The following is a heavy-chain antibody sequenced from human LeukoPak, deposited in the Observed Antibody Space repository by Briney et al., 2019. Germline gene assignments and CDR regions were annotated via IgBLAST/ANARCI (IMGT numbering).Heavy chain of an antibody. CDR1: GGTFSSYA. CDR3: ARDLFRFLEMFDP. D-gene: IGHD3-3*01. J-gene: IGHJ5*02. Sequence: ASVKVSCKACGGTFSSYAISWVRQAPGQGLEWMGRIIPIFGTANYAQKFQGRVTITTDESTSTAYMELSSLRSEDTAVYYCARDLFRFLEMFDPWGQGTLVTVSS. CDR2: IIPIFGTA. V-gene: IGHV1-69*05.